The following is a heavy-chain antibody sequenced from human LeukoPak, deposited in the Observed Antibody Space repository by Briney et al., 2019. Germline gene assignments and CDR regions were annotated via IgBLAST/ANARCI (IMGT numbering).Heavy chain of an antibody. J-gene: IGHJ4*02. V-gene: IGHV3-30*18. Sequence: GGSLRLSCAASEFTFSSFGMHWVRQAPGKGLEWVAIISYDGSNKYYADSVKGRFTISRDNSKNTLYLQMNSLRAEDTAVYYCAKDRSTVTSSLVTYYFDYWGQGTLVTVSS. D-gene: IGHD4-11*01. CDR1: EFTFSSFG. CDR2: ISYDGSNK. CDR3: AKDRSTVTSSLVTYYFDY.